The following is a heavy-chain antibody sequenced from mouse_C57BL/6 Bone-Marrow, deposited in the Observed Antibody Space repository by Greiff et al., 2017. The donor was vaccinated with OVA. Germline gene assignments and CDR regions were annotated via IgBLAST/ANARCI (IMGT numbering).Heavy chain of an antibody. CDR1: GYTFTDYY. J-gene: IGHJ1*03. V-gene: IGHV1-76*01. D-gene: IGHD1-1*01. CDR2: IYPGSGNT. Sequence: VQRVESGAELVRPGASVKLSCKASGYTFTDYYINWVKQRPGQGLEWIARIYPGSGNTYYNEKFKGKATLTAEKSSSTAYMQLSSLTSEDSAVYFCARSAYYYGSSGWYFDVWGTGTTVTVSS. CDR3: ARSAYYYGSSGWYFDV.